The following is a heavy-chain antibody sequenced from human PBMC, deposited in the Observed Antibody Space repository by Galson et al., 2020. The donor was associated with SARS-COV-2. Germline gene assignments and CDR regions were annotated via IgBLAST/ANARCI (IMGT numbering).Heavy chain of an antibody. CDR3: ARDKTNYYDSNPADY. D-gene: IGHD3-22*01. V-gene: IGHV1-18*04. CDR2: ISAYNGNT. J-gene: IGHJ4*02. Sequence: ASVKVSCKASGYTFTSYGISWVRQAPGQGLEWMGWISAYNGNTNYAQKLQGRVTMTTDTSTSTAYMELRSLRSDDTAVYYCARDKTNYYDSNPADYWGQGTLVTVSS. CDR1: GYTFTSYG.